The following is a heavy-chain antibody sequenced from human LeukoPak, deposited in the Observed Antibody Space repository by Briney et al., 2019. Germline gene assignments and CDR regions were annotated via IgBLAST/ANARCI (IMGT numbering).Heavy chain of an antibody. CDR3: ARAGIAVAGTLDY. D-gene: IGHD6-19*01. CDR2: TYYRSKWYN. J-gene: IGHJ4*02. V-gene: IGHV6-1*01. Sequence: SQTLSLTRALSGDSVSSNSAAWNWLRQSPSRGLEWLGRTYYRSKWYNDYAVSVKSRITINPDTSKNQFSLQLNSVTPEDTAVYYCARAGIAVAGTLDYWGQGTLDTVSS. CDR1: GDSVSSNSAA.